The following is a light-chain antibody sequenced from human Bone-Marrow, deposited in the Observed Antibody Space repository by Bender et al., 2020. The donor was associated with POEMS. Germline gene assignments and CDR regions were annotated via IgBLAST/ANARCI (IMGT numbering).Light chain of an antibody. CDR1: SSDIGAYKY. CDR3: ASYTTSSMRV. V-gene: IGLV2-14*01. Sequence: QSALTQPASVSGSPGQSITISCTGTSSDIGAYKYVSWYQQHPGKAPKLMIYDVSNRPSGVSNRFFGSKSGNTASLTISGLQAEDEADYYCASYTTSSMRVFGGGTKLTVL. J-gene: IGLJ3*02. CDR2: DVS.